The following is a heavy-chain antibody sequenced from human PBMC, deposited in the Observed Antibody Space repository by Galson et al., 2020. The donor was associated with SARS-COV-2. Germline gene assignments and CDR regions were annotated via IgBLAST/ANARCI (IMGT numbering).Heavy chain of an antibody. D-gene: IGHD3-22*01. V-gene: IGHV4-39*02. J-gene: IGHJ5*02. CDR1: GGSISSSSYY. CDR3: AREIRDYYDSSVYYEDGVIWFDP. CDR2: IYYSGST. Sequence: SETLSLTCTVSGGSISSSSYYWGWIRQPPGKGLEWIGSIYYSGSTYYNPSLKSRVTISVDTSKNQFSLKLSSVTAADTAVYYCAREIRDYYDSSVYYEDGVIWFDPVGQGTLVTVSS.